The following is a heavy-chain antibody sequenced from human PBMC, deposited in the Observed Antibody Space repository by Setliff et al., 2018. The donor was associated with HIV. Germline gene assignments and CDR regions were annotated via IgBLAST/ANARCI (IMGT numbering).Heavy chain of an antibody. CDR3: ARRAVQDGTVTSSNWFES. CDR1: GDSISNYY. CDR2: IYTTGST. Sequence: TLSLTCTVSGDSISNYYWSWVRQPPGKGLEWIGYIYTTGSTNYNPSLKSRVTMSVDTSKNQSSLRLTSVTAADTAVYFCARRAVQDGTVTSSNWFESWGQGTLVTVSS. J-gene: IGHJ5*01. D-gene: IGHD1-7*01. V-gene: IGHV4-4*09.